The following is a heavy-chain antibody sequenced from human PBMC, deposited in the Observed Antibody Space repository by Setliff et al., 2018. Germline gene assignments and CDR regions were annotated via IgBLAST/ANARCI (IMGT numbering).Heavy chain of an antibody. Sequence: PSETLSLTCRVSGGSISSGNYYWGLIRQPPGKGLEWVATIYYSGSTYSNPSPKSRLIISVDAPDNQFSVKLSSVTAADTAVYYCARHKSNGSGSYPSLYMDVWGKGIMVTVSS. CDR2: IYYSGST. D-gene: IGHD3-10*01. V-gene: IGHV4-39*01. CDR3: ARHKSNGSGSYPSLYMDV. CDR1: GGSISSGNYY. J-gene: IGHJ6*03.